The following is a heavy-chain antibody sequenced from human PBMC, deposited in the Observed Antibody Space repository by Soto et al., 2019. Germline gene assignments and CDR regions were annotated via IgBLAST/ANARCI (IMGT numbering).Heavy chain of an antibody. Sequence: ASVKVSCKASGYTFTSYGISWVRQAPGQGLEWMGWISAYNGNTNYAQKLQGRVTMTTDTSTSTAYMELRSLGTDDTAVYYCAREGNSGYDFDYWGQGTLVTVSS. V-gene: IGHV1-18*01. D-gene: IGHD5-12*01. CDR1: GYTFTSYG. CDR2: ISAYNGNT. CDR3: AREGNSGYDFDY. J-gene: IGHJ4*02.